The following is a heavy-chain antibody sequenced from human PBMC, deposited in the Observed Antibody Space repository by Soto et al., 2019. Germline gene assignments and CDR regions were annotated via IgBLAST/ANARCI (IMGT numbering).Heavy chain of an antibody. CDR2: ISGSGGST. V-gene: IGHV3-23*01. D-gene: IGHD6-13*01. J-gene: IGHJ4*02. CDR1: GFTFSSSA. Sequence: SLRLSCAASGFTFSSSAMSWVRQAPGKGLEWVSAISGSGGSTYYADSVKGRFTISRDNSKNTLYLQINSLRAEDTAVYYCAKGIAAAPINYFDYWGQGTLVTVSS. CDR3: AKGIAAAPINYFDY.